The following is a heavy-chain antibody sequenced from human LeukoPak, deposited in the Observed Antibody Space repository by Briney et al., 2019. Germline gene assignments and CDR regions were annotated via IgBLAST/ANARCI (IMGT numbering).Heavy chain of an antibody. D-gene: IGHD6-19*01. CDR2: IYYSGST. CDR3: ARSAVAAFDI. J-gene: IGHJ3*02. Sequence: SETLSLTCTVSGGSISSYYWSWIRQPPGKGLEWIGYIYYSGSTNYNPSLKSRVTISVDTSKNQFSLKLSSVTAADTAAYYCARSAVAAFDIWGQGTMVTVSS. CDR1: GGSISSYY. V-gene: IGHV4-59*01.